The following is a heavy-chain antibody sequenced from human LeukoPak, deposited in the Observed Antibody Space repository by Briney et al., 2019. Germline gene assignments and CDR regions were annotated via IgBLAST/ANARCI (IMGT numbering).Heavy chain of an antibody. CDR2: IYYSGST. CDR3: ARVATRQQLSG. J-gene: IGHJ4*02. CDR1: GGSIRSSYYY. V-gene: IGHV4-61*05. Sequence: PSETLSLTCTVSGGSIRSSYYYWGWIRQPPGKGLEWIGYIYYSGSTNYNPSLKSRVTISVDTSKNQFSLKLSSVTAADTAVYYCARVATRQQLSGWGQGTLVTVSS. D-gene: IGHD6-13*01.